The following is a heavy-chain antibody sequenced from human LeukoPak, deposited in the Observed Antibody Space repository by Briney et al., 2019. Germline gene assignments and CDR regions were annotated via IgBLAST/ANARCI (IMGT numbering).Heavy chain of an antibody. Sequence: GGSLRLSCPSSGFTLSTSVMNWVGQVPGKGLEWVSSINSYSSHIYYAASVRGRFTVSRDNARNSVFLQMNSLTAEDTAVYYCARDPERYLRTGEFDYWGQGTLVTVSS. V-gene: IGHV3-21*01. CDR2: INSYSSHI. J-gene: IGHJ4*02. CDR3: ARDPERYLRTGEFDY. CDR1: GFTLSTSV. D-gene: IGHD5/OR15-5a*01.